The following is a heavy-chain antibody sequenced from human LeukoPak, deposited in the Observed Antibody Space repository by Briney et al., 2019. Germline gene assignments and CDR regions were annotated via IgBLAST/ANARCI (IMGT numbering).Heavy chain of an antibody. J-gene: IGHJ6*03. CDR1: GFSFSDYY. Sequence: PGGSLRLSCAASGFSFSDYYMTWIRQAPGKGLEWVSSISSSSSYIYYADSVKGRFTISRDNAKNSLYLQMNSLRAEDTAVYYCARGFLEWLSQRYYYYYYMDVWGKGTTVTVSS. D-gene: IGHD3-3*01. CDR2: ISSSSSYI. CDR3: ARGFLEWLSQRYYYYYYMDV. V-gene: IGHV3-11*06.